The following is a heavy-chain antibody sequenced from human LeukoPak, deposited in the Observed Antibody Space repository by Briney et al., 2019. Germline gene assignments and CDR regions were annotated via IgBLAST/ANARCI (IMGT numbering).Heavy chain of an antibody. J-gene: IGHJ4*02. D-gene: IGHD5-24*01. CDR2: ISSRGKTT. Sequence: PGGSLRLSCAASGFTFSDYYMSWIRQAPGKGLEWLSYISSRGKTTRFADSVKGRFSVSRDNTNNTLYVQMNSLRAEDTAVYFCARGRDGYKYWGQGTLVTVSS. V-gene: IGHV3-11*01. CDR3: ARGRDGYKY. CDR1: GFTFSDYY.